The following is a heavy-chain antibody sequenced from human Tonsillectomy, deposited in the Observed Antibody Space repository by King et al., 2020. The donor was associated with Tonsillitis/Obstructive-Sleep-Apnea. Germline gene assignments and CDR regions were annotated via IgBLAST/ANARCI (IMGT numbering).Heavy chain of an antibody. CDR2: ISPYNGDT. CDR1: GYTFTSYG. CDR3: ARDSMSHYYDSSAYYTFDY. J-gene: IGHJ4*02. V-gene: IGHV1-18*01. D-gene: IGHD3-22*01. Sequence: QLVQSGAEVKRPGASVRVSCKASGYTFTSYGISWVRQAPGQGLEWMGWISPYNGDTNFAQKLQGRVTMTTGTSTSTAYMELRSLRSDDTAVYYCARDSMSHYYDSSAYYTFDYWGQGTLVTVSS.